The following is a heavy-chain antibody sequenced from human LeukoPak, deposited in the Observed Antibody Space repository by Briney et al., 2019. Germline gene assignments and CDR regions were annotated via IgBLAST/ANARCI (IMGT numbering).Heavy chain of an antibody. D-gene: IGHD5-18*01. V-gene: IGHV4-59*01. Sequence: SETLSLTCTVSGGSISSYYWSWIRQPPGKGLEWIGYIYYSGSTNYNPSLKSRVTISVDTSKNQFSLKLSPVTAADTAVYYCARDRGRYSYGRYYGMDVWGQGTTVTVSS. CDR3: ARDRGRYSYGRYYGMDV. J-gene: IGHJ6*02. CDR1: GGSISSYY. CDR2: IYYSGST.